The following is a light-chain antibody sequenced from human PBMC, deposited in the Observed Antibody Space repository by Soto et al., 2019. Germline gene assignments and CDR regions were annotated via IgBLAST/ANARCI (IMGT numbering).Light chain of an antibody. V-gene: IGLV3-1*01. J-gene: IGLJ2*01. Sequence: SYELTQPPSVSVSPGQTASITCSGDKLGAKYTCWYQQKPGQSPILVIYQDNKRPSGIPERVSGSNSGNTATLTISGTQAMDEADYYCQAWDSSTVVFGGGTKVTVL. CDR3: QAWDSSTVV. CDR1: KLGAKY. CDR2: QDN.